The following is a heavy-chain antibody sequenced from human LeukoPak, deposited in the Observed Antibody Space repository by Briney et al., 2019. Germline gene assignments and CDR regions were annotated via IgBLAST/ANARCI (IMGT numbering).Heavy chain of an antibody. CDR1: GFTFSNYA. CDR3: ARARFGYNRGPFDY. J-gene: IGHJ4*02. Sequence: PGGSLRLSCAASGFTFSNYAMHWVRQAPGKRLEWVACISYDGSNKHYADSVKGRFTISRDNSKNTLYLQMNSLRPEDTAVYYCARARFGYNRGPFDYWGQGILVTVSS. D-gene: IGHD5-24*01. CDR2: ISYDGSNK. V-gene: IGHV3-30-3*01.